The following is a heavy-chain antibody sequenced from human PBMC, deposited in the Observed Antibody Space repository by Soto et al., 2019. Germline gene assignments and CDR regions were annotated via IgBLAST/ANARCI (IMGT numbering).Heavy chain of an antibody. J-gene: IGHJ5*02. CDR1: GGSFSGYY. Sequence: QVQLQQWGAGLLKPSETLSLTCAVYGGSFSGYYWSWIRQPPGKGLEWIGEINHSGSTNYNPSPNSRVTISVDTSKNQCSLKLSSVTAADTAVYYCARGISFRYDGSGNWFDPWGQGTLVTVSS. V-gene: IGHV4-34*01. D-gene: IGHD3-10*01. CDR2: INHSGST. CDR3: ARGISFRYDGSGNWFDP.